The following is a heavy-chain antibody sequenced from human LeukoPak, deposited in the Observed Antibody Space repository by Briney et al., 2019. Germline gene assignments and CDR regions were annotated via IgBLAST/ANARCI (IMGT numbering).Heavy chain of an antibody. CDR1: GYTFTGYY. CDR3: ARDRYDHSSFHDY. J-gene: IGHJ4*02. Sequence: ASVKVSCKASGYTFTGYYIHWVRPAPPRGREWMGWINPNSGGTNYAQKFQGRVTMTRDTSISTAYMELSSLRSDDTAVYYCARDRYDHSSFHDYWGQGTLVTVSS. V-gene: IGHV1-2*02. CDR2: INPNSGGT. D-gene: IGHD6-13*01.